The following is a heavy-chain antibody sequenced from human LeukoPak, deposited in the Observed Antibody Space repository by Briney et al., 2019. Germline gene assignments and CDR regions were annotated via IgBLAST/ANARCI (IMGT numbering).Heavy chain of an antibody. CDR1: GFTFSSYG. V-gene: IGHV3-23*01. D-gene: IGHD3-10*01. Sequence: GGSLRLSCAASGFTFSSYGMSWVRQAPGKGPEWVSAISGSGGSTYYADSVKGRFTISRDNSKNTLYLQMNSLRAEDTAVYYCASPLLWFGELKRGSYYFDYWGQGTLVTVSS. CDR2: ISGSGGST. CDR3: ASPLLWFGELKRGSYYFDY. J-gene: IGHJ4*02.